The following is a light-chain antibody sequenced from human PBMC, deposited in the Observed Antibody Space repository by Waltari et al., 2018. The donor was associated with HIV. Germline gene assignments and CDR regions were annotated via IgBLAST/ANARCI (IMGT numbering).Light chain of an antibody. V-gene: IGKV1-39*01. CDR1: QNINNF. J-gene: IGKJ5*01. Sequence: DIQMTQSPSSLSASVGERVTITCRASQNINNFLNWYQQKSGKAPKLLIYAASNLKSWVPSRFTGSGSGTDFSLTINSLQPEDFATYFCQHTYSNFPTTFGQGTRLETK. CDR3: QHTYSNFPTT. CDR2: AAS.